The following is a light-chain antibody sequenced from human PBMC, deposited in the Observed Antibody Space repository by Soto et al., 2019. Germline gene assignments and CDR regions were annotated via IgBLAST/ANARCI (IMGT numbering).Light chain of an antibody. J-gene: IGLJ2*01. Sequence: QSVLTQPASVSGSPGQSITISCTGTSSDVGNYNLVSWYQQYPGKAPKLMIDEGGKRPSGVSNRFSGSKSGNTASLTISGLQAEDEADYYCCSFALRSTLIFGGGTTVTVI. CDR2: EGG. CDR1: SSDVGNYNL. V-gene: IGLV2-23*01. CDR3: CSFALRSTLI.